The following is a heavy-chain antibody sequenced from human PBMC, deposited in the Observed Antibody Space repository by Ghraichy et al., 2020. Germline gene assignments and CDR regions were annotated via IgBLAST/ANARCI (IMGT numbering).Heavy chain of an antibody. CDR2: IIPILGIA. Sequence: MGRIIPILGIANYAQKFQGRVTITADKSTSTAYMELSSLRSEDTAVYYCARDSDGGLFDYWGQGT. CDR3: ARDSDGGLFDY. D-gene: IGHD3-10*01. V-gene: IGHV1-69*04. J-gene: IGHJ4*02.